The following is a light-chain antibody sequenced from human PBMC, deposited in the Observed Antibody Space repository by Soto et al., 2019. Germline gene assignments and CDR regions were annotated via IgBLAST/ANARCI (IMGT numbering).Light chain of an antibody. Sequence: QSVLTQSPSASASQGVSVKLTCTLSSGHSNYAIAWHQQQSEKGPRYLMKLNSDGSHSKGDGIPDRFSGSSSGAERYLTISSLQSEDEADYYCQTWGSGIVVFGGGTKLTVL. J-gene: IGLJ2*01. CDR2: LNSDGSH. V-gene: IGLV4-69*01. CDR3: QTWGSGIVV. CDR1: SGHSNYA.